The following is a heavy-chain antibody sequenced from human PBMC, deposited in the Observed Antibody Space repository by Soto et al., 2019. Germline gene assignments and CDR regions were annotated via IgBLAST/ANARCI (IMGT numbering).Heavy chain of an antibody. D-gene: IGHD2-15*01. CDR1: GGSISSGGYS. Sequence: QVQLQESGSGLVKPSQTLSLTCAVSGGSISSGGYSWSWIRQPPGKGLEWIGYIYHSRSIYYNPSLKSPVTISVDRSKNQFSLKLSSVTAADTAVYYCAGLPLLWGQGTLVTVSS. CDR2: IYHSRSI. V-gene: IGHV4-30-2*01. CDR3: AGLPLL. J-gene: IGHJ4*02.